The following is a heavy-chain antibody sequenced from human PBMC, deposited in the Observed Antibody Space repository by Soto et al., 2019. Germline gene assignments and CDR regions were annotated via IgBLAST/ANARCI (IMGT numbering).Heavy chain of an antibody. D-gene: IGHD6-19*01. Sequence: PGGSLRLSCAASGFTVSSNYMSWVRQAPGKGLEWVSVIYSGGSTYYADSVKGRFTISRDNSKNTLYLQMNSLRAEDTAVYYCARGPPGYSSGWYGYYWGQGTLVTVS. V-gene: IGHV3-53*01. CDR1: GFTVSSNY. CDR3: ARGPPGYSSGWYGYY. CDR2: IYSGGST. J-gene: IGHJ4*02.